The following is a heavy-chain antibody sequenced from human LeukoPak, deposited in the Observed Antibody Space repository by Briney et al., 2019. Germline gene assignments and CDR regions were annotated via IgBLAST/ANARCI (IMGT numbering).Heavy chain of an antibody. J-gene: IGHJ6*03. CDR3: AKDRYYDFWSVVYTLGGDMDV. CDR2: IRYDGSNK. V-gene: IGHV3-30*02. CDR1: GFTFSSYG. Sequence: GGSLRLSCAASGFTFSSYGMHWVRQAPGKGLEWVAFIRYDGSNKYYADSVKGRFTISRDNSKNTLYLQMNSLRAEDTAVYYCAKDRYYDFWSVVYTLGGDMDVWGKGTTVTVSS. D-gene: IGHD3-3*01.